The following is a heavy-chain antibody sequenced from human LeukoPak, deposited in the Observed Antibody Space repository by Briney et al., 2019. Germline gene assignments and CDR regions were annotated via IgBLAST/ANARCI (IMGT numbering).Heavy chain of an antibody. D-gene: IGHD6-13*01. Sequence: SETLSLTCAVFGGPFSGYYWSWIRQPPGKGLEWIGEINHSGSTNYNPSLKSRVTISVDTSKNQFSLKLSSVTAADTAVYYCARDVAAAGSTSWGQGTLVTVSS. J-gene: IGHJ4*02. V-gene: IGHV4-34*01. CDR1: GGPFSGYY. CDR2: INHSGST. CDR3: ARDVAAAGSTS.